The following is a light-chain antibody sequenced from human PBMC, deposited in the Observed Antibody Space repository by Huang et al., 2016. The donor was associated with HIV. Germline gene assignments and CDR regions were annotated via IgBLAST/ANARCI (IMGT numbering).Light chain of an antibody. CDR1: QGISSY. CDR2: AAS. CDR3: QQLNSYPPT. V-gene: IGKV1-9*01. Sequence: IQLTQSPSSLSASVGDRVTITCRARQGISSYLAWYQQKPGKAPNLLIYAASTFQSGVPSRFSGSGSGTDFTLTISSLQPEDFATYHCQQLNSYPPTFGQGTKVEIK. J-gene: IGKJ1*01.